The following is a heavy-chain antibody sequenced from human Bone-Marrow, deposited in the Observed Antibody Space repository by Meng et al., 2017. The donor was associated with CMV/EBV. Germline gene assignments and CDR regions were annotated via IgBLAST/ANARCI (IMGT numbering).Heavy chain of an antibody. Sequence: TFSSYAMRWVRQAPGKGLEWVAVISYDGSNKYYADSVKGRFTISRDNSKNTLYLQMNSLRAEDTAVYYCARDIPLGYCSGGSCYVFDYWGQGTLVTVSS. CDR2: ISYDGSNK. D-gene: IGHD2-15*01. J-gene: IGHJ4*02. CDR1: TFSSYA. CDR3: ARDIPLGYCSGGSCYVFDY. V-gene: IGHV3-30-3*01.